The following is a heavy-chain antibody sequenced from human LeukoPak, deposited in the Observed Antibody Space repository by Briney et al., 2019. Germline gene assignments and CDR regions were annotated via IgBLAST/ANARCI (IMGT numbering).Heavy chain of an antibody. Sequence: GGSLKLSCAASGFTFSNYSMNWVRQAPGQGLEWVSSINTSTSYIYYADSLKGRFTISRDNAKNSLYLQMNSLKAEDTAVYYGERDRGDRYGNQYGMDVWGQGTTVTVSS. CDR3: ERDRGDRYGNQYGMDV. CDR2: INTSTSYI. V-gene: IGHV3-21*06. J-gene: IGHJ6*02. D-gene: IGHD5-18*01. CDR1: GFTFSNYS.